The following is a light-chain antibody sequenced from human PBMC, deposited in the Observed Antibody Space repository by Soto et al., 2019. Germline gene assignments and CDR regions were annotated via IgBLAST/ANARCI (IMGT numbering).Light chain of an antibody. CDR1: QSVSSRN. V-gene: IGKV3-20*01. CDR3: LLYGDSPPAYT. Sequence: EIELTQSPGTLSLFPGERATLSCRASQSVSSRNLAWYRQKPGQAPSLLIYGAFNRATGIPDRFSGSGSATDFNLTISRLEPADFAVYYCLLYGDSPPAYTFGQGTKLDIK. CDR2: GAF. J-gene: IGKJ2*01.